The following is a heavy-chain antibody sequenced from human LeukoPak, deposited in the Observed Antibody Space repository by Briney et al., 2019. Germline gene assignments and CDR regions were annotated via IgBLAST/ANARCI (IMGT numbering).Heavy chain of an antibody. V-gene: IGHV1-8*02. CDR2: MNPNSGNT. Sequence: ASVKVSCKASGYTFTSYDINWVRQATGQGLEWMGWMNPNSGNTGYAQKFQGRVTMTEDTSTDTAYMELSSLRSEDTAVYYCATLSRVVVPAGIQLWLPQDTKRGKWSDYWGQGTLVTVSS. CDR3: ATLSRVVVPAGIQLWLPQDTKRGKWSDY. D-gene: IGHD5-18*01. CDR1: GYTFTSYD. J-gene: IGHJ4*02.